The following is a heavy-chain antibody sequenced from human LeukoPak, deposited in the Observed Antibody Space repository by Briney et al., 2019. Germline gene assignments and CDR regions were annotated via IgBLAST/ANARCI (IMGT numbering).Heavy chain of an antibody. CDR1: GFTFNSYA. CDR2: VLSDGSDQ. V-gene: IGHV3-30*04. Sequence: GRSLRLSCAASGFTFNSYAMKWVRQAPGKGLEWLAVVLSDGSDQYYGDSVQGRFTVSRDNSKNTLYLQMDNLRFEDTAVYYCARVSTPGWFDYYYMDVWGKGTTVIVSS. J-gene: IGHJ6*03. CDR3: ARVSTPGWFDYYYMDV. D-gene: IGHD3-10*01.